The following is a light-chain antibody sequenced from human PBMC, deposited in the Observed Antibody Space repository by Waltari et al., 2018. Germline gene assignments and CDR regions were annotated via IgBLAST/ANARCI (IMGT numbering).Light chain of an antibody. V-gene: IGKV2-28*01. Sequence: ETVVTQSPLSLSVSPGEPAPISCWSSQILLRNGDNNLDWYLQRPGQSPQLLIYLGSNRASGVPDRFSGSGSGTDFTLKISAVEGDDVGVYYCMQALATPGFGPGTKVELK. J-gene: IGKJ3*01. CDR2: LGS. CDR3: MQALATPG. CDR1: QILLRNGDNN.